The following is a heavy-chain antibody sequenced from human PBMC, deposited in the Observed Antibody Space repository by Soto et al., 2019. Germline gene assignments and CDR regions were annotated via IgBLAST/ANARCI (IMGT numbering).Heavy chain of an antibody. CDR1: GYSFTSYW. D-gene: IGHD2-8*02. Sequence: LVEYFKISCKGSGYSFTSYWIGWVRQMPGKGLEWMGIIYPGDSDTRYSPSFQGQVTISADKSISTAYLQWSSLRASDTAMYYCGGVVYDLEKGHYYQDFFDYGCHGTPVTVSS. J-gene: IGHJ4*01. V-gene: IGHV5-51*01. CDR2: IYPGDSDT. CDR3: GGVVYDLEKGHYYQDFFDY.